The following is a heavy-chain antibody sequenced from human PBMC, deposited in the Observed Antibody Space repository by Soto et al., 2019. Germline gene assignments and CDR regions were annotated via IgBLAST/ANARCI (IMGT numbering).Heavy chain of an antibody. CDR2: ISRDGSDK. CDR1: GITFSNYG. J-gene: IGHJ6*02. Sequence: PGGSLRLSCAASGITFSNYGMHWVRQAPGKGLEWVATISRDGSDKYYADSVKGRFTISRDDSKNTLYLQMNSLRAEDTAVFYCANSYYYGMDVWGQGTTVTVS. V-gene: IGHV3-30*18. CDR3: ANSYYYGMDV.